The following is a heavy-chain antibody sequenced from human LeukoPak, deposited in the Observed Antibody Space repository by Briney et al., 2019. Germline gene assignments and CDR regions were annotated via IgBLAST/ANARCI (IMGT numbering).Heavy chain of an antibody. CDR3: ARDRGHTLSYMDV. Sequence: PGGSLRLSCAASGFTFSTYNMNWVRQAPGKGLEWVSSITSSSSYTFYADSVKGRFTISRDNSKNTLYLQMNSLRAEDTAVYYCARDRGHTLSYMDVWGKGTTVTVSS. CDR2: ITSSSSYT. D-gene: IGHD3-10*01. V-gene: IGHV3-21*01. J-gene: IGHJ6*03. CDR1: GFTFSTYN.